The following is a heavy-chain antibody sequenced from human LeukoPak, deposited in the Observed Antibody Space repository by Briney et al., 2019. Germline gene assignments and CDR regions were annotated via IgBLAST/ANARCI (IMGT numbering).Heavy chain of an antibody. D-gene: IGHD3-10*01. V-gene: IGHV3-23*01. Sequence: GGSLRLSCAVSGITLSNYGMSWVRQAPGKGLEWVAGISGSGGRTNYADSVKGRFTISRDSPKNTLYVQMNSLRAEDTAVYFCAKRGVVTRVVLVGFHKEAYYFDSWGQGALVTVSS. J-gene: IGHJ4*02. CDR1: GITLSNYG. CDR3: AKRGVVTRVVLVGFHKEAYYFDS. CDR2: ISGSGGRT.